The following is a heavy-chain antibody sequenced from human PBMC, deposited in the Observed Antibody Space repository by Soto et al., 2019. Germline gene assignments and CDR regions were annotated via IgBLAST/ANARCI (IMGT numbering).Heavy chain of an antibody. CDR1: GYSFTSYW. CDR3: ARADYYSSSWYRYYYYGMDV. Sequence: PGESLKISCKGSGYSFTSYWIGWVRQMPGKGLEWLGIIYPGDSDTRYSPSFQGQVTISADKSIITAYLQWSSLKASDTAMYYCARADYYSSSWYRYYYYGMDVRGQGTTVTDSS. J-gene: IGHJ6*02. V-gene: IGHV5-51*01. D-gene: IGHD6-13*01. CDR2: IYPGDSDT.